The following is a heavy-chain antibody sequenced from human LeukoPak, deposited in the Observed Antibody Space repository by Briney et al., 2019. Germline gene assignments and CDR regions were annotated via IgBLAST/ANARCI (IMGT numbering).Heavy chain of an antibody. CDR1: GFTFSSYA. Sequence: GGSLRLSCAASGFTFSSYAMHWVRQAPGKGLEWVAVISYDGSNKYYADSVKGRFTISRDNSKNTLYLQMNSLRAEDTAVYYCARDVPTTYYYDSSGYYLDYWGQGTLVTVSS. V-gene: IGHV3-30*04. J-gene: IGHJ4*02. CDR2: ISYDGSNK. CDR3: ARDVPTTYYYDSSGYYLDY. D-gene: IGHD3-22*01.